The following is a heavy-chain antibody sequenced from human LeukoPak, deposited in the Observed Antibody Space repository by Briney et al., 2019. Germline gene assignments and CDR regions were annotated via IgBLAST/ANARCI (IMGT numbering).Heavy chain of an antibody. V-gene: IGHV3-23*01. CDR3: EKGRNSYDSGRCHSQNCYYGMDV. Sequence: PGGSLRLSCAASGFTFGNYSMLWVRLAPGRGLEYVSVISGSGGDTYSADSVRGRFTISRDDSKNTLHLEMSNLRADDTAVYYCEKGRNSYDSGRCHSQNCYYGMDVWGQGITVTVFS. D-gene: IGHD3-10*01. CDR1: GFTFGNYS. CDR2: ISGSGGDT. J-gene: IGHJ6*02.